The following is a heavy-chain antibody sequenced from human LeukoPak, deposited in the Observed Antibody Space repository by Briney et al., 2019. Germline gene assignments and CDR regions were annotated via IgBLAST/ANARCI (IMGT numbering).Heavy chain of an antibody. J-gene: IGHJ4*02. CDR3: ARDLAAAGKGFDY. D-gene: IGHD6-13*01. Sequence: SETLSLTCTVSGGSISSYYWSWIRQPPGKGLEWIGYICYSGSTNYNPSLKSRVTISVDTSKNQFSLKLSSVTAADTAVYYCARDLAAAGKGFDYWGQGTLVTVSS. V-gene: IGHV4-59*12. CDR2: ICYSGST. CDR1: GGSISSYY.